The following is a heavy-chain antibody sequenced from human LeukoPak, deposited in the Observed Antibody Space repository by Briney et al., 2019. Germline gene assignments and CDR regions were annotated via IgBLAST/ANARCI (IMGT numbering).Heavy chain of an antibody. CDR1: GFTVSSNY. Sequence: GGSLRLSCAASGFTVSSNYMSWVRQAPGKGLEWVSVIYSGGSTYYADSVKGRFTISRDNSKNTLYLQMNSLRAEDTAVYYCARDVGSGSYYNVDYYYYGMDVWGQGTTVTVS. D-gene: IGHD3-10*01. CDR3: ARDVGSGSYYNVDYYYYGMDV. V-gene: IGHV3-53*01. J-gene: IGHJ6*02. CDR2: IYSGGST.